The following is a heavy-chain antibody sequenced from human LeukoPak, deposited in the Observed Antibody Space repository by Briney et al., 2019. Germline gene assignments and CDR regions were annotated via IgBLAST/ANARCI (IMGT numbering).Heavy chain of an antibody. CDR2: IYFGGTT. Sequence: SETLSLTCTVSGGSIVSYYWSWIRQPPGKGLEWLGNIYFGGTTDYNSSLKSRLTISVDTFKNQLSLNLQSVTAADTATYYCARHRSDTGGKKGVNWFDPWGKGTLVTVSS. J-gene: IGHJ5*02. D-gene: IGHD4-23*01. CDR3: ARHRSDTGGKKGVNWFDP. V-gene: IGHV4-59*01. CDR1: GGSIVSYY.